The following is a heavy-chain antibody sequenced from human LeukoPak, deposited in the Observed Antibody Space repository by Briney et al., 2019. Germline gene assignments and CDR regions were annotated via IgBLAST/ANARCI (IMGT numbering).Heavy chain of an antibody. CDR1: GYSFTSYW. CDR2: IYPGDSDT. V-gene: IGHV5-51*01. Sequence: GESLKISCKGSGYSFTSYWIGWVRQTPGKGLEWMGIIYPGDSDTRYSPSFQGQVTISADRSISTAYLQWSSLKASDTAMYYCARVTYYYGSGRKYYMDVWGKGTTVTVSS. J-gene: IGHJ6*03. CDR3: ARVTYYYGSGRKYYMDV. D-gene: IGHD3-10*01.